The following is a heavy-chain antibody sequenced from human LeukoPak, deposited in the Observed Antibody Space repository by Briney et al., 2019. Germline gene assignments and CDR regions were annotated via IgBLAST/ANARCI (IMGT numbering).Heavy chain of an antibody. V-gene: IGHV3-11*05. CDR3: ARDRGVYCGGDCDHYYFDY. CDR1: GFTFSDYD. CDR2: ITVSSTYT. Sequence: AGGSLRLSCAASGFTFSDYDMSWIRQAPGKGPEWLSKITVSSTYTDYADSVKGRFTISRDNAKNSLYLQMNSLRAEDTAVYYCARDRGVYCGGDCDHYYFDYWGQGTLVTVSS. D-gene: IGHD2-21*02. J-gene: IGHJ4*02.